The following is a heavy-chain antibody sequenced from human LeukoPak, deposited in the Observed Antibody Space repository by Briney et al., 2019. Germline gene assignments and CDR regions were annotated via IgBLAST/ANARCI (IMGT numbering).Heavy chain of an antibody. Sequence: GGSLRLSCEASGFTFGSHATYWVRQAPGKGLEWVAGIFGSGGSPHYADPVKGRFTISRDNSRNTVYLQINSLRAEDTAVYYCGKTTVGYSSGQKPAWPVDYWGQGTPVTVSS. CDR1: GFTFGSHA. CDR2: IFGSGGSP. J-gene: IGHJ4*02. V-gene: IGHV3-23*01. CDR3: GKTTVGYSSGQKPAWPVDY. D-gene: IGHD5-18*01.